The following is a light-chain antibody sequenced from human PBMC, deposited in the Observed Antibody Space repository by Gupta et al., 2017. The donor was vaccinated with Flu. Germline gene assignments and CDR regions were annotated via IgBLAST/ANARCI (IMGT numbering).Light chain of an antibody. V-gene: IGLV1-51*01. CDR1: NSNIGKNY. Sequence: KVTISCSGRNSNIGKNYVSWYRQGPGTAPKLLIFEYNKRPSGIPDRFSGSKSGTSATLGITGLQTGDEADYYCASWDSSLSAVLFGGGTKLTVL. CDR3: ASWDSSLSAVL. J-gene: IGLJ2*01. CDR2: EYN.